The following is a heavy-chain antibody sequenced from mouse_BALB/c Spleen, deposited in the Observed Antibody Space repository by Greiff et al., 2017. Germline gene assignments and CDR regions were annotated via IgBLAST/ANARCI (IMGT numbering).Heavy chain of an antibody. CDR2: ISTYSGNT. Sequence: VQLQQSGPEVVRPGVSVKISCKGSGYTFTDYAMHWVKQSHAKSLEWIGVISTYSGNTNYNQKFKGKATMTVDKSSSTAYMVLARLTYEDSAIYYCASPYRYDDPPFAYWGQGTLVTVSA. V-gene: IGHV1-67*01. J-gene: IGHJ3*01. CDR1: GYTFTDYA. CDR3: ASPYRYDDPPFAY. D-gene: IGHD2-14*01.